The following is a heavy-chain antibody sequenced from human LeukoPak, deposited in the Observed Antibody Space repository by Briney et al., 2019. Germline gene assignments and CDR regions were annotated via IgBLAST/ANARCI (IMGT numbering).Heavy chain of an antibody. CDR1: GYTFTSYG. V-gene: IGHV1-18*04. CDR3: ARLVVPAAPHGMDV. Sequence: GASVKVSCTASGYTFTSYGISWVRQAPGQGLEWMGWISAYNGNTNYAQKPQGRVTITTDPSASTAYIELRSLRSDHTGVYYGARLVVPAAPHGMDVGGKGTTVPVST. D-gene: IGHD2-2*01. CDR2: ISAYNGNT. J-gene: IGHJ6*04.